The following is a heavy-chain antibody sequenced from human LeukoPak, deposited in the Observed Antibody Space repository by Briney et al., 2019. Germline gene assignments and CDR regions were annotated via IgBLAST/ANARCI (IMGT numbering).Heavy chain of an antibody. CDR2: IYYNGST. D-gene: IGHD3-3*01. J-gene: IGHJ3*02. CDR3: ARERGGFGVVMRGAFVI. V-gene: IGHV4-31*03. Sequence: SQTLSLTRTVSGGSISSGGYYCSWIRQHPGKGLEWIGYIYYNGSTYYNPSLKSRVTISVDTSKNQFSLKLSSVTAAGTAVYYCARERGGFGVVMRGAFVIWGQGTMVTVSS. CDR1: GGSISSGGYY.